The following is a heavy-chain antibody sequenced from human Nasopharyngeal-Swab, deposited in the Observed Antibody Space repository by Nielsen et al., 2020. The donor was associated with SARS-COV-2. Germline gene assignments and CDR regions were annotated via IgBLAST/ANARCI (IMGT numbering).Heavy chain of an antibody. CDR2: INHSGST. J-gene: IGHJ4*02. D-gene: IGHD5-18*01. Sequence: SETLSLTCAVYGGSFSGYYWSWIRQPPGKGLEWIGEINHSGSTNYNPSLKSRVTISVDTSKNQFSLKLSSVTAADTAVYYCTRGGYSYGPDYWGQGTLVTVSS. V-gene: IGHV4-34*01. CDR1: GGSFSGYY. CDR3: TRGGYSYGPDY.